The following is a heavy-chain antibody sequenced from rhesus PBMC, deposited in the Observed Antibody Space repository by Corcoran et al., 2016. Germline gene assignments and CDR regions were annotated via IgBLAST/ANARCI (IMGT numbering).Heavy chain of an antibody. Sequence: QVQLQESGPGLVMPSETLSLTCAVSGGSISDAYDWSWVRQPPGKGLEWIGYIYGSSGTTNYHPALKNRVSLSKYTSKNQFSLKLTSVTAADTAVYFCARRGSFYPFDSWGQGVLVTVSS. V-gene: IGHV4-76*01. CDR1: GGSISDAYD. CDR3: ARRGSFYPFDS. D-gene: IGHD2-27*01. J-gene: IGHJ4*01. CDR2: IYGSSGTT.